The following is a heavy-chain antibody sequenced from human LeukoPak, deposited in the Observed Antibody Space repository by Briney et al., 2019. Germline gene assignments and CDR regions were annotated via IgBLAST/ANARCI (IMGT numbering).Heavy chain of an antibody. D-gene: IGHD5-24*01. J-gene: IGHJ5*02. CDR1: GASISGPS. V-gene: IGHV4-59*08. CDR3: ARRPVEMAAIREDNWLDP. CDR2: IYYSRAT. Sequence: PSETLSLTCTVSGASISGPSWNWIRQPPGKGLEWIGRIYYSRATNYNPSLKGRVTMSIDTSKNQFSLKLSSVTAADTAVYYCARRPVEMAAIREDNWLDPWGQGTLVTVSS.